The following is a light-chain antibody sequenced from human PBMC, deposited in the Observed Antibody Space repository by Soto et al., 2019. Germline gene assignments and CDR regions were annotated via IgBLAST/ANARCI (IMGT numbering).Light chain of an antibody. CDR2: VAS. CDR3: QQRSKWPLT. CDR1: QSIRSN. Sequence: EIVMTESPATLSVSPGGRATLSCRASQSIRSNLAWYKQKPGQTPRFFNYVASTRATGIPARFTGSGSGTEFTLTISSLKSEDCAVYYCQQRSKWPLTFGGGTKVDIK. V-gene: IGKV3-15*01. J-gene: IGKJ4*01.